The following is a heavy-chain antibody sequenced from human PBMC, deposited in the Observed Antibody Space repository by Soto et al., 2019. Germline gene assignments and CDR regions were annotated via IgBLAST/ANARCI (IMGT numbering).Heavy chain of an antibody. J-gene: IGHJ6*02. CDR3: ASRQSHYYYYGMDV. CDR2: IDPSDSYT. CDR1: GYSFTSYW. Sequence: GESLKISCKGSGYSFTSYWISWVRQMPGKGLEWMGRIDPSDSYTNYSPSFQGHVTIPADKSISTAYLQWSSLKASDTAMYYCASRQSHYYYYGMDVWGQGTTVTVSS. V-gene: IGHV5-10-1*01.